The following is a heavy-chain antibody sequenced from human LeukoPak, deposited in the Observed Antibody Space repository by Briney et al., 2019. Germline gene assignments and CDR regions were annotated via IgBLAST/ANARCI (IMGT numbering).Heavy chain of an antibody. Sequence: SETLSLTCTVSGGSISSYYWSWIRQPPGKGLEWIGYIYYSGSTNYNPSLKSRVTISVDTSKNQFSLKLSSVTAADTAVYYCARGQQLVPSSFSYYYGMDVWGQGTTVTVSS. CDR1: GGSISSYY. CDR2: IYYSGST. J-gene: IGHJ6*02. CDR3: ARGQQLVPSSFSYYYGMDV. D-gene: IGHD6-13*01. V-gene: IGHV4-59*01.